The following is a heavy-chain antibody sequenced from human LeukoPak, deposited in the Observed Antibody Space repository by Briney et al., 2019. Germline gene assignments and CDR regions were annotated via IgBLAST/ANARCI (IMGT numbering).Heavy chain of an antibody. J-gene: IGHJ4*02. CDR1: GFTFSHYW. CDR3: ARAYDSGSYYDGTDY. Sequence: GGSLRLSCAASGFTFSHYWMSWVRQAPGKGLEWVANIKHDGSEKYYVGSVKGRFTISRDNAENSLYLQMNSLEAEDTAVYFCARAYDSGSYYDGTDYWGQGTLVTVSS. CDR2: IKHDGSEK. V-gene: IGHV3-7*03. D-gene: IGHD3-22*01.